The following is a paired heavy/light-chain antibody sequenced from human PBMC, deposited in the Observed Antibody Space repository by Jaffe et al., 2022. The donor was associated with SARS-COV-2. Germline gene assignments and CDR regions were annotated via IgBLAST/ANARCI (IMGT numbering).Heavy chain of an antibody. CDR2: ITGSGGLT. J-gene: IGHJ6*03. V-gene: IGHV3-23*04. CDR3: ARVGHYGHYDISVGRNPYNYFYLGV. Sequence: EVQLVESGGGLVQPGGSLRLSCEASGFIFSHYVMAWVRQAPGKGLEWVATITGSGGLTYYTDSVKGRFTVSRDNPEYTLSLQMNSLRAEDTALYYCARVGHYGHYDISVGRNPYNYFYLGVWGKGTTVTVSS. D-gene: IGHD3-9*01. CDR1: GFIFSHYV.
Light chain of an antibody. Sequence: QSALTQPRSVSASRGQSVTISCAGVSLDSLDSNYVSWFRQRPGETLQVLIFDVDKRPSGVPDRFSGSKSGNAASLTISGLQAEDEGDYFCCSYAGSYNWVFGGGTNLTVL. V-gene: IGLV2-11*01. CDR3: CSYAGSYNWV. CDR1: SLDSLDSNY. J-gene: IGLJ3*02. CDR2: DVD.